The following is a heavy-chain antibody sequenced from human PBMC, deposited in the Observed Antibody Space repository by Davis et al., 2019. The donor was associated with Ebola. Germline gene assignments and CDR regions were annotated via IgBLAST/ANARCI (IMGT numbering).Heavy chain of an antibody. CDR3: ARVRTPTMIVVATFDY. CDR2: ISSSGSPI. Sequence: PGGSLRLSCAASGFTFSDYYMSWIRQAPGKGLEWVSYISSSGSPIYYADSVKGRFTISRDNSKNTLYLQMNSLRAEDTAVYYCARVRTPTMIVVATFDYWGQGTLVSISS. CDR1: GFTFSDYY. V-gene: IGHV3-11*04. J-gene: IGHJ4*02. D-gene: IGHD3-22*01.